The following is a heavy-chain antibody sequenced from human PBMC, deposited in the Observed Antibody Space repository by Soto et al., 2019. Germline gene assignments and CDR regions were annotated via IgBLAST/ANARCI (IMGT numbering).Heavy chain of an antibody. V-gene: IGHV4-31*03. Sequence: PSETLSLTCTVSGGSISSGGYYWSWIRQHPGKGLEWIGYIYYSGSTYYNPSLKSRVTISVDTSKNQFSLKLSSVTAADTAVYYCARAPGIAAAGTPYYYYYYGMDVWGQGTTVT. CDR3: ARAPGIAAAGTPYYYYYYGMDV. J-gene: IGHJ6*02. D-gene: IGHD6-13*01. CDR2: IYYSGST. CDR1: GGSISSGGYY.